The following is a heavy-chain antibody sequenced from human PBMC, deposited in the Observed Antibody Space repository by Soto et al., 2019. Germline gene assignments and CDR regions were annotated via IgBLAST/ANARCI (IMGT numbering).Heavy chain of an antibody. CDR3: ARDIMTYSYGNYYYCGMDV. CDR1: GFTVSSNY. CDR2: IYSGGST. D-gene: IGHD5-18*01. Sequence: GGSLRLSCAASGFTVSSNYMSWVRQAPGKGLEWVSVIYSGGSTYYADSVKGRFTISRDNSKNTLYLQMNSLRAEDTAVYYCARDIMTYSYGNYYYCGMDVWGQGTTVTVSS. J-gene: IGHJ6*02. V-gene: IGHV3-66*01.